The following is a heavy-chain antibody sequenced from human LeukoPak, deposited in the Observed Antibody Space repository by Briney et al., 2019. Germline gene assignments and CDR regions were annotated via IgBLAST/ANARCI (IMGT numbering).Heavy chain of an antibody. CDR1: GGSISSYY. J-gene: IGHJ4*02. V-gene: IGHV4-39*07. Sequence: SETLSLTCTVSGGSISSYYWSWIRQPPGKGLEWIGSIYCSGSTYYNPSLKSRVTISVDTSKNQFLLKLSSVTAADTAVYYCAREITMVRGVDHYYFDYWGQGTLVTVSS. CDR2: IYCSGST. CDR3: AREITMVRGVDHYYFDY. D-gene: IGHD3-10*01.